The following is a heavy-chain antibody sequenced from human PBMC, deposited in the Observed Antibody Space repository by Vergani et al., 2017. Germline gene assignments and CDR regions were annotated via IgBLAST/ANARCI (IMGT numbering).Heavy chain of an antibody. CDR2: INHSGST. CDR1: GGSFSGYY. V-gene: IGHV4-34*01. CDR3: ARVGMRIAAAVTG. Sequence: QVQLQQWGAGLLKPSETLSLTCAVYGGSFSGYYWSWIRQSPGKGLEWIGEINHSGSTNYNPSLKSRVTISVDTSKNQFSLKLSSVTAADTAVYYCARVGMRIAAAVTGWGQGTLVTVSS. J-gene: IGHJ4*02. D-gene: IGHD6-13*01.